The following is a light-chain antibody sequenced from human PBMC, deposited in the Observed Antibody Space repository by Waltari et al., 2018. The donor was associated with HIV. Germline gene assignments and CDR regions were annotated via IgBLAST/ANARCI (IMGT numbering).Light chain of an antibody. CDR1: QSVGSY. V-gene: IGKV3-11*01. CDR3: QQRSNWLT. CDR2: DES. Sequence: EIVLTQSPAPLSLSPGERATLSCRASQSVGSYLAWYQQKPGQAPRLLIYDESKRATGIPARFSGSGSGTDFTLTISSLEPEDFAVYYCQQRSNWLTFGGGTKVEIK. J-gene: IGKJ4*01.